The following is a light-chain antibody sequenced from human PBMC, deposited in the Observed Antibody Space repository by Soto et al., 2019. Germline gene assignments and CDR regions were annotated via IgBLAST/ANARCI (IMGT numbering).Light chain of an antibody. Sequence: EIVLTQSPSTLSLSPGERATLSCRASQSVTSSYLAWYQQKPGQAPSLLIYGTSNRATGIPDRFSGTGSGTDFTLTISGLEPEDFAVYYCQQYDKSPITFGQGTRLEIK. CDR3: QQYDKSPIT. J-gene: IGKJ5*01. V-gene: IGKV3-20*01. CDR1: QSVTSSY. CDR2: GTS.